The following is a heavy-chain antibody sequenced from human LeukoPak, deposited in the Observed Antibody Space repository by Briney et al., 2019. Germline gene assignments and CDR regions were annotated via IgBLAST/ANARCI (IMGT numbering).Heavy chain of an antibody. D-gene: IGHD6-19*01. J-gene: IGHJ5*02. CDR1: GFTFSSYG. V-gene: IGHV3-30*18. CDR3: AKDRYSSGWLVDP. Sequence: GRSLRLSCAASGFTFSSYGMHWVRQAPGKGLEWVAVISYDGSNKYYADFVKGRFTISRDNSKNTLYLQMNSLRAEDTAVYYCAKDRYSSGWLVDPWGQGTLVTVSS. CDR2: ISYDGSNK.